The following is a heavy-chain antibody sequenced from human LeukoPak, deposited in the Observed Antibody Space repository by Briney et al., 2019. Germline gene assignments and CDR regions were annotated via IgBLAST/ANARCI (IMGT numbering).Heavy chain of an antibody. CDR3: ARELGIEGYWYFDL. J-gene: IGHJ2*01. CDR2: ISTASNP. Sequence: PGGSLRLSCAASGFTVRSYDMHWVCRVAGKGLEWVSAISTASNPHYAASVQGRFTIFRANAENSLYLQMNSLSAEDTAVYYCARELGIEGYWYFDLWGRGTLVTVSS. CDR1: GFTVRSYD. D-gene: IGHD7-27*01. V-gene: IGHV3-13*05.